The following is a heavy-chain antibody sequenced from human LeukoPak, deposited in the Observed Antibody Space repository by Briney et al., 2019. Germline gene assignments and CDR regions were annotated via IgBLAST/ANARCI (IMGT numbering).Heavy chain of an antibody. J-gene: IGHJ3*02. D-gene: IGHD3-22*01. V-gene: IGHV4-59*01. CDR1: GGSISSYY. Sequence: SETLSLTCTVSGGSISSYYWSWIRQPPGEGLEWIGYIYYSGSTNYNPSLKSRVTISVDTSKNQFSLKLSSVTAADTAVYYCARINYYGSSAFDIWGQGTMVTVSS. CDR2: IYYSGST. CDR3: ARINYYGSSAFDI.